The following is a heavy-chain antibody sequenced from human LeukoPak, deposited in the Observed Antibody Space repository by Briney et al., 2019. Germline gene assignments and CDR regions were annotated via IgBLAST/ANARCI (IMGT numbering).Heavy chain of an antibody. J-gene: IGHJ4*02. Sequence: GGSLRLSCAASGFIFSSHSMNWVRQAPGKGLEWVAYISSSSSTMYYADSVKGRFTNSRDNAKSSLYLQMNSLRDEDTAVYYCARRYSGIDYWGQGTLVTVSS. D-gene: IGHD1-26*01. V-gene: IGHV3-48*02. CDR2: ISSSSSTM. CDR1: GFIFSSHS. CDR3: ARRYSGIDY.